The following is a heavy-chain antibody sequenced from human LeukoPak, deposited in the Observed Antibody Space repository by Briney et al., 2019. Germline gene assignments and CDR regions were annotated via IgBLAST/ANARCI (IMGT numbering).Heavy chain of an antibody. Sequence: GGSLRLSCAASGFTVSSNYMSWVRQAPGKGLEWVSVIYSGGSTYYVDSVKGRFTISRDNSKNTLYLQMNSLRAEDTAVYYCARDHNSGWNGAYYYGMDVWGQGTTVTVSS. CDR1: GFTVSSNY. CDR3: ARDHNSGWNGAYYYGMDV. CDR2: IYSGGST. J-gene: IGHJ6*02. D-gene: IGHD5-12*01. V-gene: IGHV3-66*01.